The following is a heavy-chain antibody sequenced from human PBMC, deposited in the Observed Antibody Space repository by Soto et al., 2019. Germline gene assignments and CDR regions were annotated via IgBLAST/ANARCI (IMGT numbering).Heavy chain of an antibody. D-gene: IGHD3-10*01. J-gene: IGHJ5*02. Sequence: QVQLQESGPGLVKPSQTLSLTCTVSGGSISSGGYYWSWIRQHPGKGLEWIGYIYYSGSTYYNPSLQSRVTISVDTSKNQFSLKLSSVTAADTAVYYCASGRTYYGSGSYYNWFDPWGQGTLVTVSS. CDR3: ASGRTYYGSGSYYNWFDP. CDR2: IYYSGST. V-gene: IGHV4-31*03. CDR1: GGSISSGGYY.